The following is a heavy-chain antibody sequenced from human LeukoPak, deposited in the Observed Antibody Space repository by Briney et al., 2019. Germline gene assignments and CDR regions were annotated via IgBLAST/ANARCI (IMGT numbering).Heavy chain of an antibody. V-gene: IGHV4-34*01. CDR1: GGSFSGYY. J-gene: IGHJ6*02. Sequence: SETLSLTCAVYGGSFSGYYWSWIRQPPGKGLEWIGEINHSGSTNYNPSLKSRVTISVDTSKNQFSLKLSSVTAADTAVYYCASVNEYYDSWSGYYQRYGMDVWGQGTTVTVSS. D-gene: IGHD3-3*01. CDR2: INHSGST. CDR3: ASVNEYYDSWSGYYQRYGMDV.